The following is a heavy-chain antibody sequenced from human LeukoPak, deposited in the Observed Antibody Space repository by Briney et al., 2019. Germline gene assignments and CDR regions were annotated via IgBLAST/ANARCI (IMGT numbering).Heavy chain of an antibody. V-gene: IGHV1-2*02. J-gene: IGHJ4*02. CDR3: ARDSGLYSSGWYDFDY. D-gene: IGHD6-19*01. CDR1: GYTFTGYY. CDR2: INPNSGGT. Sequence: ASVKVSCKASGYTFTGYYIHWVRQAPGQGLEWMGRINPNSGGTNYAQKLQGRVTMTRDTSISTAYMELSRLRSDDTAVYYCARDSGLYSSGWYDFDYWGQGTLVTVSS.